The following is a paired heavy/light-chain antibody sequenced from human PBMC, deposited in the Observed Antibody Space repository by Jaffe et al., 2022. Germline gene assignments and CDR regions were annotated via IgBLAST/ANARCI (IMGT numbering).Light chain of an antibody. Sequence: DIVMTQSPDILSLSPGESATLSCRASQNVNGNLAWYQQKPGQAPGLLIYAASKRATGIPVRFSGSGSGTDFTLTISSLQSEDFAVYYCQQYNTWPPLTFGGGTKVEMK. CDR2: AAS. CDR1: QNVNGN. CDR3: QQYNTWPPLT. J-gene: IGKJ4*01. V-gene: IGKV3-15*01.
Heavy chain of an antibody. D-gene: IGHD3-3*01. CDR2: MRHDGTNK. V-gene: IGHV3-30*02. J-gene: IGHJ4*02. CDR3: LDADFWSGYYQH. Sequence: QVHLEESGGGVVQPGGSLRLSCEASGFTFSTYDMHWVRQAPGKGLEWVAFMRHDGTNKYYLDSVKGRFTISRDNSKNTLFLQMDSLRVEDTAVYYCLDADFWSGYYQHWGLGTLVTVSS. CDR1: GFTFSTYD.